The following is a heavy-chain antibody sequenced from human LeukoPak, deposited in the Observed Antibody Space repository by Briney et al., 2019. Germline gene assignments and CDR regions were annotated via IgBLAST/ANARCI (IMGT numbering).Heavy chain of an antibody. D-gene: IGHD1-26*01. CDR2: IYYSGST. J-gene: IGHJ4*02. Sequence: PSETLSLTCTVSGGSISSYYWSWIRQPPGKGLEWIGYIYYSGSTNYNPSLKSRVTISVDTSKNQFSLKLSSMTAADTAVYYCARVGGGLDYWGQGTLVTVSS. CDR3: ARVGGGLDY. CDR1: GGSISSYY. V-gene: IGHV4-59*01.